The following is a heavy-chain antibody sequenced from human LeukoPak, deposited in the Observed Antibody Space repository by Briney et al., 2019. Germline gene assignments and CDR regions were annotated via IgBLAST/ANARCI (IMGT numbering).Heavy chain of an antibody. D-gene: IGHD1-1*01. CDR2: INSDGSTT. J-gene: IGHJ4*02. CDR1: GFTFSSHW. V-gene: IGHV3-74*01. Sequence: TGGSLRLSCAATGFTFSSHWMHWVRQAPGKGLVWVSRINSDGSTTYYADSVKGRFTISRDNAKNTLYLQMNSLRAEDTAVYYCARVTETKLNPLDYWGQGTLVTVSS. CDR3: ARVTETKLNPLDY.